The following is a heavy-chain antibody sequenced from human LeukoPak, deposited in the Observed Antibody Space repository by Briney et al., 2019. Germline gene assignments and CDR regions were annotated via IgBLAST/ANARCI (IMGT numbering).Heavy chain of an antibody. CDR1: GFTSTTNA. J-gene: IGHJ3*02. V-gene: IGHV3-21*06. CDR2: ISSSSTYI. Sequence: GGSLRLSCAVSGFTSTTNAMNWVRQAPGKGLEWVSFISSSSTYIHYADSVKGRFTISRDNAKNSLYLQMNSLRAEDTAVYYCARDQNYDGRPWVGVFDIWGQGTMVTVSS. CDR3: ARDQNYDGRPWVGVFDI. D-gene: IGHD3-22*01.